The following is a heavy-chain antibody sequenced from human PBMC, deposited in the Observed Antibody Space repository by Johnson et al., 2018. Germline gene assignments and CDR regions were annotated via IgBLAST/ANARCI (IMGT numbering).Heavy chain of an antibody. J-gene: IGHJ1*01. D-gene: IGHD1-14*01. CDR1: GGTFKSYA. CDR3: ERGFSYKTD. V-gene: IGHV1-69*01. CDR2: IIPKFDPA. Sequence: QVQLVQSGAEVKKPGSSVKVSCKASGGTFKSYAITWRRQAPGQGLSWMGGIIPKFDPANYAQKFQDRVTITADESTGTAYMELSSLTFEDTAVDYCERGFSYKTDWGQGTQVTVSS.